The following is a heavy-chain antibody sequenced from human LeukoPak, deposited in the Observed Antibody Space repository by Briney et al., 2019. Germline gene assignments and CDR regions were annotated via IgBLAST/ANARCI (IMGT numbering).Heavy chain of an antibody. D-gene: IGHD3-10*01. V-gene: IGHV3-23*01. Sequence: GGSLRLSCTASGFTFSSYAMNWVRQGPGKGLEWVSSISGSGGSTHYADSVKGRFTISRDISRNTLSLQMNSLRAEDTALYYCAKDQIPYGSGSYSPIGHWGQGTLVTVSS. CDR2: ISGSGGST. CDR3: AKDQIPYGSGSYSPIGH. J-gene: IGHJ4*02. CDR1: GFTFSSYA.